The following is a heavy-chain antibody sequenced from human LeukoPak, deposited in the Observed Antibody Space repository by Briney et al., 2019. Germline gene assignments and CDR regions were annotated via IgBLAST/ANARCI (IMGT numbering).Heavy chain of an antibody. CDR2: IWYDGSKK. J-gene: IGHJ4*02. CDR1: GVTLSPYG. D-gene: IGHD2-21*02. V-gene: IGHV3-33*08. CDR3: ARVSPEIVVVTGTGAPDY. Sequence: GMSLRLSCAASGVTLSPYGMHWVRQAPGKGLDWVAVIWYDGSKKYYADSVKGRFTISRDNSKSTVYLQMNSLRAEDTAVYYCARVSPEIVVVTGTGAPDYWGQGTLVTVSS.